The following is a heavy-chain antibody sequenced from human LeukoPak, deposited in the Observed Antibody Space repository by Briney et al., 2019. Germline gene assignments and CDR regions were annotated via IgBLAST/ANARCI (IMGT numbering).Heavy chain of an antibody. Sequence: GGSLRLSCSASGFTFSAYAMYWVRQAPGKGLEYVSGISNNGGSSFYADSVKGRFTISRDNSKNTLYLQMSSLRADDTAVYYCVKITSVTGGDCWGQGTRLTVSP. D-gene: IGHD1-1*01. CDR2: ISNNGGSS. J-gene: IGHJ4*02. V-gene: IGHV3-64D*09. CDR3: VKITSVTGGDC. CDR1: GFTFSAYA.